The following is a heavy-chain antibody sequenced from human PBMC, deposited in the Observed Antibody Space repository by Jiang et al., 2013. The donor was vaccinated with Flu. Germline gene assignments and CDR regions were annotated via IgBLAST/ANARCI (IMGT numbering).Heavy chain of an antibody. V-gene: IGHV2-5*02. CDR3: AHRPAQNWFDP. J-gene: IGHJ5*02. CDR2: IYWDDDK. Sequence: IYWDDDKRYSPSLKSRLTITKDTSKNQVVLTMTNMDPVDTATYYCAHRPAQNWFDPWGQGTLVTVSS.